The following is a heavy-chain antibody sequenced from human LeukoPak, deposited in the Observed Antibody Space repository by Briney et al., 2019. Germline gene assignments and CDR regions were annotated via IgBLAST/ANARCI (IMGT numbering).Heavy chain of an antibody. CDR3: AKTRYNWNSGPFDP. V-gene: IGHV3-23*01. D-gene: IGHD1-7*01. Sequence: PGGSLRLSCAASGFTFSSYAMSWVRRAPGKGLEWVSAISGSGGSTYYADSVKGRFTISRDNSKNTLYLQMNSLRAEDTAVYYCAKTRYNWNSGPFDPWGQGTLVTVSS. J-gene: IGHJ5*02. CDR2: ISGSGGST. CDR1: GFTFSSYA.